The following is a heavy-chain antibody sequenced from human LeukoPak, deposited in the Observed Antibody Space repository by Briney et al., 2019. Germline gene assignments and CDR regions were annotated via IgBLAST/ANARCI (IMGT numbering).Heavy chain of an antibody. CDR2: ISGSGGST. J-gene: IGHJ6*02. CDR1: GFTFSSYA. Sequence: GGSLRLSCAASGFTFSSYAMSWVRQAPGKGLEWVSAISGSGGSTYYADSVKGRFTISRDNSKNTLYLQMNSLRVEDTAVYYCAKGGSSFLYYYYGMDVWGQGTTVTVSS. D-gene: IGHD1-26*01. CDR3: AKGGSSFLYYYYGMDV. V-gene: IGHV3-23*01.